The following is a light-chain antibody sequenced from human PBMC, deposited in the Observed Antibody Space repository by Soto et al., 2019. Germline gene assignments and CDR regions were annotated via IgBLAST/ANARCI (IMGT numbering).Light chain of an antibody. Sequence: DIQMTQSPPSLSASVGDRVTITCRASQGISNYLAWYQQKPGKVPKLLIYAASTLQSGVPSRFSGSGSGTDFTHTITSLQPEDVATYYCQKYKSAPFTFGPGTKVDIK. V-gene: IGKV1-27*01. CDR3: QKYKSAPFT. J-gene: IGKJ3*01. CDR1: QGISNY. CDR2: AAS.